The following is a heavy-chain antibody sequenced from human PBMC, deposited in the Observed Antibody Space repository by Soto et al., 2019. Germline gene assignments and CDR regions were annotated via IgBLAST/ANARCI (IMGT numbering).Heavy chain of an antibody. V-gene: IGHV3-23*01. CDR3: SKDRGVRGDY. CDR1: GFTFSSYA. J-gene: IGHJ4*02. D-gene: IGHD3-10*01. Sequence: EVQLLESGGDLVQPGGSLRLSCAASGFTFSSYAMNWVRQAPGKGLEWVASISGTGDSTYYADSVKGRFTISRDNFANTLYLQIHSLRVDGTAVYYCSKDRGVRGDYWGQGTLVIVSS. CDR2: ISGTGDST.